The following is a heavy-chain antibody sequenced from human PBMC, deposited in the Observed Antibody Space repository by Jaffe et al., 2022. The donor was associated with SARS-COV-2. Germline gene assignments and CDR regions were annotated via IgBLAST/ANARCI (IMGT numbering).Heavy chain of an antibody. CDR3: ARVLYSSPSGGHDY. CDR2: ISSSSSYI. CDR1: GFTFSSYS. D-gene: IGHD6-13*01. J-gene: IGHJ4*02. V-gene: IGHV3-21*01. Sequence: EVQLVESGGGLVKPGGSLRLSCAASGFTFSSYSMNWVRQAPGKGLEWVSSISSSSSYIYYADSVKGRFTISRDNAKNSLYLQMNSLRAEDTAVYYCARVLYSSPSGGHDYWGQGTLVTVSS.